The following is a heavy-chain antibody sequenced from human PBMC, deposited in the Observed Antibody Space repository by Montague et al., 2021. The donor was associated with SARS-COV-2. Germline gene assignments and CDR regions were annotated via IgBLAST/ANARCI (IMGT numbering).Heavy chain of an antibody. D-gene: IGHD3-9*01. J-gene: IGHJ4*02. CDR2: IDWDDDK. CDR3: ARVRYFDTTFDY. CDR1: GFSLSTSGMC. V-gene: IGHV2-70*01. Sequence: PALVKPTQTLTLTCTLSGFSLSTSGMCVSWIRQPPGEALEWLALIDWDDDKFYSTSLKTRLTISKDTSKNQVVLTMTNMDPVDTATYYCARVRYFDTTFDYWGQGTLVTVSS.